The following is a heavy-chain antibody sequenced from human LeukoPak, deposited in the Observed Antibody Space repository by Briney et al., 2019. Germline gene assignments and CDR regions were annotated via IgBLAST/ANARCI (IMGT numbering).Heavy chain of an antibody. Sequence: GGSLRLSCAASGFTFSSYAMSWVRQAPGKGLEWVSAISGSGGSTYYADSVKGRFTISKDNSKNTLYLQMNSLRAEDTAVYYCAKDPEITMIVVSYFDYWGQGTLVTVSS. CDR2: ISGSGGST. CDR1: GFTFSSYA. V-gene: IGHV3-23*01. D-gene: IGHD3-22*01. J-gene: IGHJ4*02. CDR3: AKDPEITMIVVSYFDY.